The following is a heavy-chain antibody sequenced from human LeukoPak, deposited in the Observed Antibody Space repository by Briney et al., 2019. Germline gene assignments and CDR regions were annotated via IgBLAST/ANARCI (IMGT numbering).Heavy chain of an antibody. CDR1: GGSISSSSYY. J-gene: IGHJ4*02. D-gene: IGHD6-19*01. CDR3: ARPNSSGWTYGSEDY. Sequence: SETLSLTCTVSGGSISSSSYYWGWIRQPPGKGLEWIGSIYYSGSTYYNSSLKSRVTISVDTSKNQFSLKLSSVTAADTAVYYCARPNSSGWTYGSEDYWGRGTLVTVSS. V-gene: IGHV4-39*07. CDR2: IYYSGST.